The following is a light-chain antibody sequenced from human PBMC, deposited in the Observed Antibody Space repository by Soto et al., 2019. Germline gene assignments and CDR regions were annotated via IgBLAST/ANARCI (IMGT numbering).Light chain of an antibody. CDR3: SSYTSSRTYV. J-gene: IGLJ1*01. CDR1: SSDVGGYNY. CDR2: DVS. V-gene: IGLV2-14*01. Sequence: QSVLTQPASVSGSPGQSITISCTGTSSDVGGYNYVSWYQQHPGKAPKLMIYDVSNRPSGVSNRFSGSKSGSTASLTISGLQAEDEADYYCSSYTSSRTYVFGTRTEVTVL.